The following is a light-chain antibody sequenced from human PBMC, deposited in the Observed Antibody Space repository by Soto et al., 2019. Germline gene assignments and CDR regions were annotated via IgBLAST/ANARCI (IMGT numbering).Light chain of an antibody. Sequence: EIVMTQSPATLSVSPGERATLSCRASQSISRNLAWYRQIPGQAPRLLIYAASTRATGIPARFSGSGSGTEFTLTINSLQSEDFAVYYCQQYNNWPRTFGQGTKVDIK. CDR1: QSISRN. CDR3: QQYNNWPRT. V-gene: IGKV3-15*01. J-gene: IGKJ1*01. CDR2: AAS.